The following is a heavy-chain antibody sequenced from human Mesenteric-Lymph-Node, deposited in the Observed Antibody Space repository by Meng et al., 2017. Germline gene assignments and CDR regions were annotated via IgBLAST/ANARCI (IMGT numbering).Heavy chain of an antibody. CDR2: INHSGST. V-gene: IGHV4-34*01. CDR1: GGSFSGYY. Sequence: QVPLPQWGAGLVKASGTLSLTCAAYGGSFSGYYWSWIRQPPGKGLEWIGEINHSGSTNYNPSLKSLVTISVDKSKNQFSLKLTSVTAADTAVYYCARGGYYSFDYWGQGTLVTVSS. CDR3: ARGGYYSFDY. D-gene: IGHD5-18*01. J-gene: IGHJ4*02.